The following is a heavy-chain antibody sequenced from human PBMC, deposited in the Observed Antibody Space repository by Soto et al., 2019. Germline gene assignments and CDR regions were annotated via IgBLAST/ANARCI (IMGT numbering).Heavy chain of an antibody. J-gene: IGHJ2*01. CDR1: GFTFSSYA. CDR3: AKRTTGWYFDL. Sequence: EVRLLESGGGLVQPGGSLRLSFAASGFTFSSYAMNGVRQAPGKGLEWVSVISGSGGSTYYADSVKGRFTISRDNSNNTLYLQMTSLRAEDTDVYYCAKRTTGWYFDLWGRGTLVTVSS. CDR2: ISGSGGST. V-gene: IGHV3-23*01.